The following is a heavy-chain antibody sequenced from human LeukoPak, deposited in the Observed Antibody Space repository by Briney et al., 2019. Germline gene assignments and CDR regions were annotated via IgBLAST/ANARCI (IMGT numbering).Heavy chain of an antibody. CDR1: GDSVFSSTAA. Sequence: SQTLSLTSAISGDSVFSSTAAWNWIRQSPSRGLEGLGRTYYRSTWINEYAISVRGRIAINTDTSKNQFSLQLNSVTPEDTAVYFCARDDVGRRYDYWGQGIRVTVSS. V-gene: IGHV6-1*01. CDR2: TYYRSTWIN. D-gene: IGHD1-26*01. J-gene: IGHJ4*02. CDR3: ARDDVGRRYDY.